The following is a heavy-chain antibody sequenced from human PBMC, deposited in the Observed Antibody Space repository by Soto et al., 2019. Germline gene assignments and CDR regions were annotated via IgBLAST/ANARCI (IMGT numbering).Heavy chain of an antibody. D-gene: IGHD6-6*01. J-gene: IGHJ4*02. CDR2: ISYDGSNK. V-gene: IGHV3-30*18. Sequence: GGSLRLSCAASGFTFSSYGLHWVRQAPGKGLEWVAVISYDGSNKYYADSVKGRFTISRDNSKNTLYLQMNSLRAEDTAVYYCAKGRWVRQLGPCFYWGQGTLVTVSS. CDR1: GFTFSSYG. CDR3: AKGRWVRQLGPCFY.